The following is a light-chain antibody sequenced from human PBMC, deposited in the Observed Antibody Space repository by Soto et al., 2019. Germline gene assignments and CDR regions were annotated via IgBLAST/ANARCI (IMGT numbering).Light chain of an antibody. Sequence: QSALTQPPSVSAAPGQTVTISCSGSSSNMGNNYVSWYQQFPGTAPKVLIHDNNKRPSGIPDRFSGSKSGTSATLRITGIQTGDEADYYCGTWDSSLNAGWVFGRGTK. CDR2: DNN. J-gene: IGLJ3*02. CDR3: GTWDSSLNAGWV. CDR1: SSNMGNNY. V-gene: IGLV1-51*01.